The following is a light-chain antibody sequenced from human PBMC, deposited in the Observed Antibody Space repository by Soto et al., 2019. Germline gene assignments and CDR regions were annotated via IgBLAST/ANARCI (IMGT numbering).Light chain of an antibody. Sequence: EIVLTQSPATRSLAPGERATLSCRASHSIDSNYLPWYQPKPGKATRLIISGASTRPTGTTARFSGSGSGTDFTLTISSLQPEDFAVYYCQQDYNLPFTFGQGTRLEIK. CDR1: HSIDSNY. CDR3: QQDYNLPFT. V-gene: IGKV3D-7*01. J-gene: IGKJ5*01. CDR2: GAS.